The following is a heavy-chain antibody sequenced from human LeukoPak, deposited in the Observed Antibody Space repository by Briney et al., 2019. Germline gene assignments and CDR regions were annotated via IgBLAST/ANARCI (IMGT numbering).Heavy chain of an antibody. CDR2: IYYSGST. CDR1: GGSISSSSYY. J-gene: IGHJ4*02. D-gene: IGHD3-22*01. CDR3: VRGVVIWYYFDS. Sequence: PSETLSLTCTVSGGSISSSSYYWGWIRQPPGKGLEWIGSIYYSGSTYYNPSLKSRLTITVDTSKNQFSLNLSSVTTADTAVYYCVRGVVIWYYFDSWGQGTLVTVSS. V-gene: IGHV4-39*07.